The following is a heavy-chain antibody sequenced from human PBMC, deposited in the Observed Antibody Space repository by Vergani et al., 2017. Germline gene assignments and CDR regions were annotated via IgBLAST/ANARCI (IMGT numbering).Heavy chain of an antibody. CDR1: GGSISSSSYY. CDR2: IDYSGST. D-gene: IGHD6-13*01. V-gene: IGHV4-39*01. CDR3: ARRGIAAPIDC. J-gene: IGHJ4*02. Sequence: QLQLQESGPGLVKPSETLSLTCTVSGGSISSSSYYWGWIRQPPGKGLEWIGSIDYSGSTYYNPSLKSRVNISVDTSKNLFSMKLSSVTAADTAVYYCARRGIAAPIDCWGQGTLVVVSS.